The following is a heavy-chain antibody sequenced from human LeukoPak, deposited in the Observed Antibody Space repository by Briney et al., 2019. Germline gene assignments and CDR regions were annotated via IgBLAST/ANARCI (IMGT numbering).Heavy chain of an antibody. CDR2: LTSGGTP. Sequence: ESGGPLRLSCAASGFTFSSHAMSWVRQAPGKGLEWFSTLTSGGTPYYADSVRGRFTISRDDSKNTLYLQMNSLRAEDTALYYCARGTAFDIWGQGTMVTVSS. CDR3: ARGTAFDI. J-gene: IGHJ3*02. CDR1: GFTFSSHA. V-gene: IGHV3-23*01.